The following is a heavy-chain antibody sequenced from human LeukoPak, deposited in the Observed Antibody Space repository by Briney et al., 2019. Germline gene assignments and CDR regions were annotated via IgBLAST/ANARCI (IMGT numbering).Heavy chain of an antibody. D-gene: IGHD6-19*01. V-gene: IGHV3-21*01. Sequence: GGSLRLSCAASGFIFSSYSMSWVRQAPGKGLEWVSSISSCSGYIYYGDSVKGRFTISRDNAKNLLYLQMNTLRAEDTAVYYCASFDSSGWHYFDYWGQGTLVTVSA. CDR3: ASFDSSGWHYFDY. CDR1: GFIFSSYS. CDR2: ISSCSGYI. J-gene: IGHJ4*02.